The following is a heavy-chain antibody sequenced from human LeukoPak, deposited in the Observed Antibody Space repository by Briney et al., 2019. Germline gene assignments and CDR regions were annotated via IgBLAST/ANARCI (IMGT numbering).Heavy chain of an antibody. Sequence: GGSLRLSCAASGFTLSAHGMYWVRQAPGKGLEWVSSISRSSSSINYADSVKGRFTISRDNAKNSLYLQMNSLRAEDTAVYFCATMYYSDRSGYYDFDYWGQGTLVTVSS. J-gene: IGHJ4*02. V-gene: IGHV3-21*01. CDR3: ATMYYSDRSGYYDFDY. D-gene: IGHD3-22*01. CDR2: ISRSSSSI. CDR1: GFTLSAHG.